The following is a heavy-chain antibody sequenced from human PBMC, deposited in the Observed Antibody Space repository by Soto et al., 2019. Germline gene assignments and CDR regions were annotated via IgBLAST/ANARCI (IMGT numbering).Heavy chain of an antibody. J-gene: IGHJ4*02. V-gene: IGHV5-51*01. Sequence: PGESLKISCKGSGYSFTSYWIGWVRQMPGKGLEWMAIIYPGDSDSRYSPSFQGQVTISADKSISTAYLQWSDLKASDSAMYYCARHGSPGLYYYDSSGFLDNWGQGTLVTVSS. CDR1: GYSFTSYW. CDR3: ARHGSPGLYYYDSSGFLDN. D-gene: IGHD3-22*01. CDR2: IYPGDSDS.